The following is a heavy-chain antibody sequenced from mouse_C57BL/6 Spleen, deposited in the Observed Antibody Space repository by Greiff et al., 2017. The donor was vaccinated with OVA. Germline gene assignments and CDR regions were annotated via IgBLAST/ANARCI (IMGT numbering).Heavy chain of an antibody. Sequence: VQLQQPGAELVKPGASVKMSCKASGYTFTSYWITWVKQRPGQGLEWIGDIYPGSGSTNYNEKFKSKATLTVDTSSSTAYMQLSSLTSEDSAVYYCASPSYYYQYAMDYWGQGTSVTVSS. V-gene: IGHV1-55*01. J-gene: IGHJ4*01. CDR1: GYTFTSYW. CDR3: ASPSYYYQYAMDY. D-gene: IGHD1-1*01. CDR2: IYPGSGST.